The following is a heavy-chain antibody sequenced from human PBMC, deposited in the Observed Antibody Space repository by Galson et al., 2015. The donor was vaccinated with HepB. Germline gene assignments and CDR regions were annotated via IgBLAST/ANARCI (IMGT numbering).Heavy chain of an antibody. CDR2: IYSGGST. Sequence: SLRLSCAASGFTVSSNYMSWVRQAPGKGLEWVSVIYSGGSTYYADSVKGSFTISRDNSKNTLYLQMNSLRAEDTAVYYCARMSPVCYYYMDVWGKGTTVTVSS. V-gene: IGHV3-66*01. J-gene: IGHJ6*03. CDR1: GFTVSSNY. CDR3: ARMSPVCYYYMDV.